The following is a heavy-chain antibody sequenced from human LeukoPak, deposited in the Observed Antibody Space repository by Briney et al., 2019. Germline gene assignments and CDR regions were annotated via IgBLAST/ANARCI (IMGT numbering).Heavy chain of an antibody. J-gene: IGHJ4*02. V-gene: IGHV4-61*02. CDR3: ARDSRDGLHY. D-gene: IGHD5-24*01. Sequence: SQTLSLTCTVSGGSISSGSYYWSCIRQPAGKGLEWIGRIYTSGSTNYNPSLKSRVTISVDTSKNQFSLKLSSVTAADTAVYYCARDSRDGLHYWGQGTLVTVSS. CDR1: GGSISSGSYY. CDR2: IYTSGST.